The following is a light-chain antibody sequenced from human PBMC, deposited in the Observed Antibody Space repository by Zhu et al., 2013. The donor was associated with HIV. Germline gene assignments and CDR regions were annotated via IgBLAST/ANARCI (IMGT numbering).Light chain of an antibody. CDR3: QQLKTYPRS. V-gene: IGKV1-9*01. CDR2: AAS. J-gene: IGKJ2*01. CDR1: QVINTY. Sequence: DIKLTQSPSTLAASVGDRVTITCRASQVINTYLAWYQHEPGKAPRLLIYAASTLQTGVPSRFSGSGSGTEFTLTISSLQPEDFATYYCQQLKTYPRSFGQGTKVEI.